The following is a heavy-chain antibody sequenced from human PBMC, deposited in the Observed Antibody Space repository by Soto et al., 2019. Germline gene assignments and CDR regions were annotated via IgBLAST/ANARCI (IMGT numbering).Heavy chain of an antibody. J-gene: IGHJ6*02. CDR3: ARDHPYSSSWYSYGMDV. Sequence: GGSLRLSCAASGFTFSSYSMNWVRQAPGKGLEWVSYISSSSSTIYYADSVKGRFTISRDNAKNSLYLQMNSLRDEDTAVYYCARDHPYSSSWYSYGMDVWGQGTTVTVSS. D-gene: IGHD6-13*01. CDR1: GFTFSSYS. V-gene: IGHV3-48*02. CDR2: ISSSSSTI.